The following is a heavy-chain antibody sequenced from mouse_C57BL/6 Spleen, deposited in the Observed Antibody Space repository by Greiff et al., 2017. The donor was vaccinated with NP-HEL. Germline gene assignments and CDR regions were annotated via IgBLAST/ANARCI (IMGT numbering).Heavy chain of an antibody. D-gene: IGHD1-1*01. CDR3: ARGRNGWYFDV. Sequence: EVQGVESGGGLVKPGGSLKLSCAASGFTFSDYGMHWVRQAPEKGLEWVAYISSGSSTIYYADTVKGRFTISRDNAKNTLFLQMTSLRSEDTAMYYCARGRNGWYFDVWGTGTTVTVSS. CDR1: GFTFSDYG. J-gene: IGHJ1*03. CDR2: ISSGSSTI. V-gene: IGHV5-17*01.